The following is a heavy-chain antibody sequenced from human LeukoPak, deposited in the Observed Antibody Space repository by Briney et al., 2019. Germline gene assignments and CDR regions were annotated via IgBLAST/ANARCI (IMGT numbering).Heavy chain of an antibody. CDR2: IYTSGST. CDR1: GGSISSGSYY. D-gene: IGHD6-19*01. CDR3: ARDLGYSSGRGFDY. V-gene: IGHV4-61*02. J-gene: IGHJ4*02. Sequence: PSQTLSLTCTVSGGSISSGSYYWSWIRQPAGKGLEWIGRIYTSGSTNYNPSLKSRVTISVDTSKNQFSLKLSSVTAADTAVYYCARDLGYSSGRGFDYWGQGTLVTVSS.